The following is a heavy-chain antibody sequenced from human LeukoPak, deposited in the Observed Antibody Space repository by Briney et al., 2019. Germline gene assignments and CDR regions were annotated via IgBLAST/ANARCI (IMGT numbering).Heavy chain of an antibody. CDR3: PTAYGYTFDY. V-gene: IGHV3-48*01. D-gene: IGHD5-24*01. CDR2: ISSSGGTI. J-gene: IGHJ4*02. Sequence: PGGRLRLSCAASGVTLSRDTMSWGGEAAGKGVEGGSDISSSGGTIYYADSVKAPFTISRNNAKNSLSLQMDSLRAEDTAVYYCPTAYGYTFDYWGQGTLVTVSS. CDR1: GVTLSRDT.